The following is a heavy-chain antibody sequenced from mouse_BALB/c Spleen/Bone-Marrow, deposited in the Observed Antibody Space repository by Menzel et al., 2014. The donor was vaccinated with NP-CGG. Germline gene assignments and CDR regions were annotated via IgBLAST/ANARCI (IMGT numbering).Heavy chain of an antibody. CDR3: ALLLRYYAMDY. V-gene: IGHV14-3*02. CDR2: IDPANGNT. J-gene: IGHJ4*01. CDR1: GFNIKDTY. D-gene: IGHD1-1*01. Sequence: VQLQQPGAELVKPGASVKLSCTASGFNIKDTYMHWVKQRPEQGLEWFGRIDPANGNTKYDPKFQGKATITADTSSNTAYLQLSSLTSEDTAVYYCALLLRYYAMDYWGQGTSVTVSS.